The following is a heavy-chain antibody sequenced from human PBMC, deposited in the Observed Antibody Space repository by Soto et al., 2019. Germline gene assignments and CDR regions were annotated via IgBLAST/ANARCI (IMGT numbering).Heavy chain of an antibody. J-gene: IGHJ4*02. CDR1: GGSISSGGYY. CDR2: IYYSGST. Sequence: QVQLQESGPGLVKPSQTLSLTCTVSGGSISSGGYYWSWIRQHPGKGLEWIGYIYYSGSTYYNPSLKSRVTRSVDTSKNQFALKLSSVTAADTAVYYCARGPVEMATIFLDWGQGTLVTVSS. D-gene: IGHD5-12*01. CDR3: ARGPVEMATIFLD. V-gene: IGHV4-31*03.